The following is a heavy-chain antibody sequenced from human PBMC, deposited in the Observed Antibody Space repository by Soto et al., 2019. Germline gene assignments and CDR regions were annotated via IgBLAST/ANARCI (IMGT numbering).Heavy chain of an antibody. J-gene: IGHJ6*02. V-gene: IGHV1-69*06. Sequence: SVKVSCKASGGTFSSYAISWVRQAPGQGLEWMGGIIPIFGTANYAQKFQGRVTITADKSTSTAYMELSSLRSEDTAVYYCARAIVGITMVRGVIMGMDVWGQGTTVTVS. CDR2: IIPIFGTA. CDR3: ARAIVGITMVRGVIMGMDV. CDR1: GGTFSSYA. D-gene: IGHD3-10*01.